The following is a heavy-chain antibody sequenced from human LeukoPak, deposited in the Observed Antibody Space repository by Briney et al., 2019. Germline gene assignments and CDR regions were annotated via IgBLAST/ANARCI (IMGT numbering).Heavy chain of an antibody. J-gene: IGHJ3*02. CDR1: GFTFSSFS. CDR2: IDQSGGRN. CDR3: ARDVEGGTFDI. D-gene: IGHD3-16*01. Sequence: GGSLRLSCAASGFTFSSFSMNWVRQAPGRGLEWVANIDQSGGRNNYVDTVKGRFTISRDNAKNSLFLEMSSLRADDTAVYFCARDVEGGTFDIWGQGTTVTVSS. V-gene: IGHV3-7*05.